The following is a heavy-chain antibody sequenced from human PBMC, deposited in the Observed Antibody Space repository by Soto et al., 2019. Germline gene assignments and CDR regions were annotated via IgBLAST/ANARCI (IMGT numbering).Heavy chain of an antibody. D-gene: IGHD6-25*01. V-gene: IGHV3-30*04. J-gene: IGHJ4*02. CDR2: LLYNGYTQ. CDR3: ARALNVSGWPYYFDY. Sequence: QVQLVESGGGVVQPGRSLRLSCAASGFTFTNFGLHWVRQAPDKGLEWVAVLLYNGYTQYYADSVKGRFTISGDNSKNTLYLQMDSLQPEDTAVYECARALNVSGWPYYFDYWGLGTLVAVSS. CDR1: GFTFTNFG.